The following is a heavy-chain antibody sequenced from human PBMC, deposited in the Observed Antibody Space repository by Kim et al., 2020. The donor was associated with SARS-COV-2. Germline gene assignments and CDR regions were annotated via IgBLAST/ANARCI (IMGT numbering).Heavy chain of an antibody. V-gene: IGHV3-48*03. J-gene: IGHJ5*02. CDR1: GFSFSSYE. D-gene: IGHD3-3*01. CDR2: ISKSGSRI. Sequence: GGSLRLSCAASGFSFSSYEMNWVRQAPGKGLESVSYISKSGSRIYYADSVKGRFTISRDNAKDSLYLQMNSLRAEDTAVYYCARAGTPFRTIFGGSVMENWFGPWGQLTLVTVS. CDR3: ARAGTPFRTIFGGSVMENWFGP.